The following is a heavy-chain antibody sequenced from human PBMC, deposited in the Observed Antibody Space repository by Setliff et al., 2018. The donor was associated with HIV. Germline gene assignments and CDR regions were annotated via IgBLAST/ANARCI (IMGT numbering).Heavy chain of an antibody. CDR3: ARNHYYGSGKNRWFDP. Sequence: PSETLSLTCAVYGYPIDSGFYWGWIRQPPGKGLEWIASSYHTGSKYYNPSLKRRVTISVDTSKNQFSLKLTSVTAADTAVYYCARNHYYGSGKNRWFDPWGQGMLVTVSS. V-gene: IGHV4-38-2*01. D-gene: IGHD3-10*01. CDR2: SYHTGSK. CDR1: GYPIDSGFY. J-gene: IGHJ5*02.